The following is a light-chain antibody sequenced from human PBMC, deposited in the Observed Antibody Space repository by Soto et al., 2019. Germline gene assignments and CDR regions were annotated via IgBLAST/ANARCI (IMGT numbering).Light chain of an antibody. Sequence: QSALTQPASVSGSPGQSITISCTGTSSDVGGSNSVSWYQQHPGKAPKLMIDDVSHRPSGVSDRFSGSKSGNTAALTISGLQPEDEADYFCSSYASSSLLVFGGGTKLTVL. CDR1: SSDVGGSNS. V-gene: IGLV2-14*01. J-gene: IGLJ2*01. CDR2: DVS. CDR3: SSYASSSLLV.